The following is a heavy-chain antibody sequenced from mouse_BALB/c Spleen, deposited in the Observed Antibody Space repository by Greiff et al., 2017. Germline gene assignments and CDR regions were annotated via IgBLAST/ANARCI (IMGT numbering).Heavy chain of an antibody. Sequence: VHLVESGAELVRPGSSVKISCKASGYAFSSYWMNWVKQRPGQGLEWIGQIYPGDGDTNYNGKFKGKATLTADKSSSTAYMQLSSLTSEDSAVYFCARGGITTGGYFDYWGQGTTLTVSS. J-gene: IGHJ2*01. CDR3: ARGGITTGGYFDY. V-gene: IGHV1-80*01. CDR2: IYPGDGDT. CDR1: GYAFSSYW. D-gene: IGHD2-4*01.